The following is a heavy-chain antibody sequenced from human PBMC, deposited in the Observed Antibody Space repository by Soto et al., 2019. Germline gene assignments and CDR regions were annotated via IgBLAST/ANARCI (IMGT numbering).Heavy chain of an antibody. D-gene: IGHD6-19*01. Sequence: QVQLVESGGGVVQPGRSLRLSCAASGFNFSSYVMHWGRQAPGKGLEWVAVIWYDGGNKYYADSVKGRFTISRDNSKTTMDLQMNSLRAEDTAVYYCARDGQWLPRDGLRSSYYFDYWGQGTLVTVSS. J-gene: IGHJ4*02. CDR1: GFNFSSYV. CDR2: IWYDGGNK. CDR3: ARDGQWLPRDGLRSSYYFDY. V-gene: IGHV3-33*01.